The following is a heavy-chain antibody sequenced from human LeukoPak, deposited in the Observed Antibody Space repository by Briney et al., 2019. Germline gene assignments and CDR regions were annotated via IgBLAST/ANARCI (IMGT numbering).Heavy chain of an antibody. V-gene: IGHV1-18*01. CDR1: GYTFTSYG. CDR2: ISAYNGNT. Sequence: ASVKVSCKASGYTFTSYGISWVRQAPGQGLEWMGWISAYNGNTNYAQKLQGRVTMTTDTSTSTAYMELRSLRSDDTAVYYCARDPPTDIAAAGRREAFDIWGQGTMVTVSS. J-gene: IGHJ3*02. D-gene: IGHD6-13*01. CDR3: ARDPPTDIAAAGRREAFDI.